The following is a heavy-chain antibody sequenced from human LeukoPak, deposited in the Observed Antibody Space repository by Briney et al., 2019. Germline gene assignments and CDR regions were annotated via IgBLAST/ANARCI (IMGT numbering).Heavy chain of an antibody. V-gene: IGHV4-4*02. Sequence: PSETLSLTCAVSGGSISSSNWWSWVRQPPGKGLEWIGEIYHSGSTSYNPSLKSRVTISVDKSKNQFSLKLSSVTAADTAVYYCARLSYGSGSYYKAYFDYWGQGTLVTVSS. J-gene: IGHJ4*02. CDR1: GGSISSSNW. D-gene: IGHD3-10*01. CDR2: IYHSGST. CDR3: ARLSYGSGSYYKAYFDY.